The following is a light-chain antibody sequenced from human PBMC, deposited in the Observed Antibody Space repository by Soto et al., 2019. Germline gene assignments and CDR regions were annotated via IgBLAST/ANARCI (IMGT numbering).Light chain of an antibody. V-gene: IGLV2-14*01. CDR3: SSYKSSSTVYV. J-gene: IGLJ1*01. CDR1: SSDVGGYNY. CDR2: EVS. Sequence: QSALTQPASVSGSPGQSITISCTGTSSDVGGYNYVSWYQQHPGKAPKLMIYEVSNRPSGVSNRFSGSKSGNTASLTISGLQAEDEADYYCSSYKSSSTVYVFGTGTKVTVL.